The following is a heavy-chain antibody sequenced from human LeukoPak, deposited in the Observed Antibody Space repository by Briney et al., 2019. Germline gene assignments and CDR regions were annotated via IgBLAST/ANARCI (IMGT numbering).Heavy chain of an antibody. CDR2: INSDGSST. D-gene: IGHD3-9*01. CDR3: ARADYDISLGAFDI. J-gene: IGHJ3*02. CDR1: GFTFSSYW. Sequence: GGSLRLSCAASGFTFSSYWMHWVRQAPGKGLVWVSRINSDGSSTSYADSVKGRFTISRDNAKNTLYLQMNSLRAEDTAVYYCARADYDISLGAFDIWGQGTMVTVSS. V-gene: IGHV3-74*01.